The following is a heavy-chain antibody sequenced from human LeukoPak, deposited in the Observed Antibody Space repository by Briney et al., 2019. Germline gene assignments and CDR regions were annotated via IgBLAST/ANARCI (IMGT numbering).Heavy chain of an antibody. D-gene: IGHD3-22*01. CDR1: GYTFTSYG. CDR3: AREPYDSSGYGDY. J-gene: IGHJ4*02. CDR2: ISAYNGNT. V-gene: IGHV1-18*01. Sequence: GASVKVSCKASGYTFTSYGISWVRQAPGQGLEWMGWISAYNGNTNYAQKLQGRVTMTTDTSTSTAYTELRSLRSDDTAVYYCAREPYDSSGYGDYWGQGTLVTVSS.